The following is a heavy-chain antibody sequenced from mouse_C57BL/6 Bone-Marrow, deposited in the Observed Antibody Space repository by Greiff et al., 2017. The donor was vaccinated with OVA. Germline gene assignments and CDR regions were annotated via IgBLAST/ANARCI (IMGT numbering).Heavy chain of an antibody. D-gene: IGHD1-1*01. J-gene: IGHJ4*01. Sequence: EVMLVESGAELVKPGASVKLSCTASGFNIKDYYMHWVKQRTEQGLEWIGRIDPEDGETKYAPNFQGKATITADTSSNTAYLQLSSLTSEDTAVYYCALYYGSILFAMDDWGQGTSVTVSS. CDR3: ALYYGSILFAMDD. V-gene: IGHV14-2*01. CDR1: GFNIKDYY. CDR2: IDPEDGET.